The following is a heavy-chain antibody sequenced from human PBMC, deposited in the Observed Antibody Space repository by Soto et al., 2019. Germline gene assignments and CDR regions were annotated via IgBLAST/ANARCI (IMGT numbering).Heavy chain of an antibody. CDR2: IYYSGST. CDR3: ARHYSIAAAGKIDY. V-gene: IGHV4-39*01. J-gene: IGHJ4*02. CDR1: GGSISSSSYY. Sequence: SETLSLTCTVSGGSISSSSYYWGWIRQPPGKGLEWIGSIYYSGSTYYNPSLKSRVTISVDTSKNQFSLKLSSVTAADTAVYYCARHYSIAAAGKIDYWGQGTPVTVSS. D-gene: IGHD6-13*01.